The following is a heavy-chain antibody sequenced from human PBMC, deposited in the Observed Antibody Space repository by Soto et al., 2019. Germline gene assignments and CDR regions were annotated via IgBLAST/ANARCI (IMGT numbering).Heavy chain of an antibody. CDR1: GGSSISGGYS. D-gene: IGHD1-26*01. Sequence: SETQSLTCTVSGGSSISGGYSWSWIRQPPGKGLEWIGYIYYSGSTNYNPSLKSRVTISVDTSKNQFSLKLSSVTAADTAVYYCARRYGSAIDYWGQGTLVTVSS. V-gene: IGHV4-61*08. CDR2: IYYSGST. J-gene: IGHJ4*02. CDR3: ARRYGSAIDY.